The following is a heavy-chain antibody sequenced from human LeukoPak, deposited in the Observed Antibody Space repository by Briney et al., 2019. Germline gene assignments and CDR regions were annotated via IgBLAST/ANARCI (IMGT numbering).Heavy chain of an antibody. CDR3: ARGPPAQLLSRYYYYYGMDV. CDR1: GFTFSSSW. V-gene: IGHV3-74*01. CDR2: INSDGSTT. Sequence: GGSLRLSCAASGFTFSSSWMHWVRQAPGKGLVWVSRINSDGSTTNYADSVKGRFTISRDNAKNTLYLQMNSLRAEDTAVYYCARGPPAQLLSRYYYYYGMDVWGQGTTVTVSS. J-gene: IGHJ6*02. D-gene: IGHD2-2*01.